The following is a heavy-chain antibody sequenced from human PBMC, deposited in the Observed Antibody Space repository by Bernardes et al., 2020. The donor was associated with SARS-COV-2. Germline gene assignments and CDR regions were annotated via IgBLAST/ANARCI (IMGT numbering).Heavy chain of an antibody. D-gene: IGHD4-17*01. CDR3: ARGPHGDYESWFDP. V-gene: IGHV1-3*01. J-gene: IGHJ5*02. CDR1: GYTFTTYA. Sequence: ASVKVSCKASGYTFTTYAMHWVRQALRQRLEWMGWINAGNGNTRYSQKFQGRVTMTSDTSASTAYMELSSLTSEDTAVYYCARGPHGDYESWFDPWGQGTLVTVSS. CDR2: INAGNGNT.